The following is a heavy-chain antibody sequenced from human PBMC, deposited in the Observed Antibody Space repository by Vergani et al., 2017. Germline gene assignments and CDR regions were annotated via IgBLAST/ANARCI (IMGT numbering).Heavy chain of an antibody. D-gene: IGHD6-13*01. Sequence: QVQLVQSGAEVKKPGASVKVSCKASGYTFAGYNIHWVRQAPGQRLELMGWINPNSGGTNYAQKFQGRVTMTRDTSINTAYMELSRLRSDDTAVYYCASGWSGYITSWFFEYWGQGTLVTVSS. J-gene: IGHJ4*02. CDR2: INPNSGGT. CDR3: ASGWSGYITSWFFEY. V-gene: IGHV1-2*02. CDR1: GYTFAGYN.